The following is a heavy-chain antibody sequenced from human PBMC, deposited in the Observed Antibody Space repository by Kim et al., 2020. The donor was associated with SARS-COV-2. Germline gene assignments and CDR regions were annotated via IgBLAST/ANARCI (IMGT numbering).Heavy chain of an antibody. CDR2: IYSGDKT. V-gene: IGHV3-66*01. Sequence: GGSLRLSCAASGFTVSSNYMSWLRQAPGKGLEWLSVIYSGDKTYYVESVKGRLTISRDNPKNTLYLQMSSLRVEDTAVYYCATNLAAAGVVWGQGTLVT. D-gene: IGHD6-13*01. CDR3: ATNLAAAGVV. J-gene: IGHJ4*02. CDR1: GFTVSSNY.